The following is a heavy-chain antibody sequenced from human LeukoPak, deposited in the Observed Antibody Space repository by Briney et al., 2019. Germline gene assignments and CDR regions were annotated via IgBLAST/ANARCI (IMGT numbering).Heavy chain of an antibody. D-gene: IGHD2-2*01. CDR2: ISSSSSYI. J-gene: IGHJ4*02. CDR1: GFTFSSYS. Sequence: SGGSLRLSCAASGFTFSSYSMNWVRQAPGKGLKWVSSISSSSSYIYYADSMKGRFTISRDNAKNSLYLQMNSLRAEDTAVYYCAKAPVSSYQLLPGGYYFDYWGQGTLVTVSS. CDR3: AKAPVSSYQLLPGGYYFDY. V-gene: IGHV3-21*04.